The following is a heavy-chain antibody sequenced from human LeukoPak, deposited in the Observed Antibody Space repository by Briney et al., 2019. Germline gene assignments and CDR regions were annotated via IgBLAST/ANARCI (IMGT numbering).Heavy chain of an antibody. CDR1: GGTFSSYA. V-gene: IGHV1-69*05. D-gene: IGHD6-13*01. J-gene: IGHJ3*02. Sequence: SVKVSCKASGGTFSSYAISWVRQAPGQGLEWMGGIIPIFGTANYAQKFQGRVTITTDESTSTAYMELSSLRSEDTAVYYCARRLSYSSSWYPDAFGIWGQGTMVTVSS. CDR3: ARRLSYSSSWYPDAFGI. CDR2: IIPIFGTA.